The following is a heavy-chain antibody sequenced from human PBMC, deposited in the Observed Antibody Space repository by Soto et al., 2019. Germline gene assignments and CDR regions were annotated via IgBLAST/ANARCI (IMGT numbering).Heavy chain of an antibody. CDR2: IYYRGST. Sequence: GNPALTCAVYGGSINRNIYYWAGVRQPAGKGLEWIGSIYYRGSTYYNPSLKSRVTISVDTSKNQFSLKLSSVTAADTAVYHCARLRGVAAAGKLWGQGTLVTVSS. J-gene: IGHJ4*02. D-gene: IGHD6-13*01. CDR1: GGSINRNIYY. V-gene: IGHV4-39*01. CDR3: ARLRGVAAAGKL.